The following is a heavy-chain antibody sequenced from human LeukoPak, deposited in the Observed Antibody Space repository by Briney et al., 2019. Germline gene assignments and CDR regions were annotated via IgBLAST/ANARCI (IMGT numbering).Heavy chain of an antibody. CDR1: GFTFSSYD. Sequence: GGSLRLSCAASGFTFSSYDMHWVRQATGKGLEWVSAIGTAGDTYYPGSVKGRFTISRDNAKNSLYLQMNSLRAGDTAVYYCAREILYDSSGYYGMDVWGKGTTVTVSS. V-gene: IGHV3-13*01. J-gene: IGHJ6*04. CDR3: AREILYDSSGYYGMDV. CDR2: IGTAGDT. D-gene: IGHD3-22*01.